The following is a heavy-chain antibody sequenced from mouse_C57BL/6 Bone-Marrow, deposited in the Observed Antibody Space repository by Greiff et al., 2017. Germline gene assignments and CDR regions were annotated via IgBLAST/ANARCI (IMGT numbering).Heavy chain of an antibody. D-gene: IGHD1-1*01. CDR1: GYTFTNYW. CDR2: IYPGGGYT. V-gene: IGHV1-63*01. Sequence: QVQLQQSGAELVRPGTSVKMSCKASGYTFTNYWIGWAKQRPGHGLEWIGAIYPGGGYTNYNEKFKGKATLTADKSSSTAYMQFSSLTSEDSAIYYCARDRFDGSRDYWGQGTLVTVAA. J-gene: IGHJ3*01. CDR3: ARDRFDGSRDY.